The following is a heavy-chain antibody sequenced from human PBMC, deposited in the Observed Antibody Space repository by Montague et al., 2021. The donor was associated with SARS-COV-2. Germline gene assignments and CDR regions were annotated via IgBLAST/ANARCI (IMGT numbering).Heavy chain of an antibody. CDR1: GFTFSSYS. V-gene: IGHV3-21*04. CDR3: ARDRGGSYPLDY. Sequence: YLRLSCAASGFTFSSYSMNWVRQAPGKGLEWVSSISSSSSYIYYADSVKGRFTIPRDNAKNSLYLQMNSLRAEDTAVYYCARDRGGSYPLDYWGQGTLVTVSS. D-gene: IGHD1-26*01. J-gene: IGHJ4*02. CDR2: ISSSSSYI.